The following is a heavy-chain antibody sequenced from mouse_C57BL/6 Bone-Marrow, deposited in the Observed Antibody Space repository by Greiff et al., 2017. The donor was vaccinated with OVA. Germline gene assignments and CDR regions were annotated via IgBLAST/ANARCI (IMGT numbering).Heavy chain of an antibody. CDR3: VKGGSGCFDD. Sequence: QVQLKQSGAELARPGASVKLSCTASGYTFTSYGISWVKQRTGQGLAWIGEIYPRNGNTYYNEKFKGKATLTADKSSSTAYLELRSLTSEDSAVYYCVKGGSGCFDDWGTGTTVTVSS. CDR1: GYTFTSYG. D-gene: IGHD3-1*01. V-gene: IGHV1-81*01. J-gene: IGHJ1*03. CDR2: IYPRNGNT.